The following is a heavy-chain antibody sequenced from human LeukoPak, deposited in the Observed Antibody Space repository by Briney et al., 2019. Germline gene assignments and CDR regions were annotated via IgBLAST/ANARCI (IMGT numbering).Heavy chain of an antibody. CDR3: VVESMNY. CDR1: GFTSSQYW. J-gene: IGHJ4*02. V-gene: IGHV3-7*01. CDR2: ISPDGGAK. Sequence: GGSVRLSCAGSGFTSSQYWMTWIRQAPEKGLEGTAHISPDGGAKYYGDSVKGRFTISRDNAKNTVFLHMSSLRVEDTAVYYCVVESMNYWGPGGPVTVSS. D-gene: IGHD1-26*01.